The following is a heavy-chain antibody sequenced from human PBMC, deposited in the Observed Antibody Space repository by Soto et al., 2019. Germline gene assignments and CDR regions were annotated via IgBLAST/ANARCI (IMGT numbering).Heavy chain of an antibody. Sequence: EVQLVESGGGLVQPGGSLRLSCAASGFTFSDHYMDWVRQAPGKGLEWVGRTRNKANSYTTEYAASVKGRFTISRDDSKYSLYLQMNSLKTEDTAVYYCARGVDTAMAYWGQGTTVTVSS. CDR1: GFTFSDHY. CDR3: ARGVDTAMAY. V-gene: IGHV3-72*01. J-gene: IGHJ6*02. CDR2: TRNKANSYTT. D-gene: IGHD5-18*01.